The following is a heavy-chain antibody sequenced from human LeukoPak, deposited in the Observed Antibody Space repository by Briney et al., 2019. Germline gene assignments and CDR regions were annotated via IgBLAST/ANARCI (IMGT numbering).Heavy chain of an antibody. Sequence: GGSLRLSCAASGFTFSSYWMHWVRQAPGKGLVWVSRINSDGSSTSYADSVKGRFTISRDNAKNTLYLQMNSLRAEDTAVYSCARSAVGSSSNSELYWGQGTLVTVSS. CDR1: GFTFSSYW. CDR3: ARSAVGSSSNSELY. CDR2: INSDGSST. J-gene: IGHJ4*02. V-gene: IGHV3-74*01. D-gene: IGHD6-6*01.